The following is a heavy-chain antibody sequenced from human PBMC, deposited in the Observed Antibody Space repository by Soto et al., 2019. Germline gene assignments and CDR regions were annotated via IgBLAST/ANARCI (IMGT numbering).Heavy chain of an antibody. CDR3: SREDGYPQNVFAY. CDR2: VYYTGST. CDR1: GASIRSTDYY. D-gene: IGHD5-12*01. J-gene: IGHJ4*02. V-gene: IGHV4-30-4*01. Sequence: LSLTCTVSGASIRSTDYYWSWIRQAPGKGLEWIGYVYYTGSTYYNPSLMSRLTISVDTSKNQFSLKLTSVTAADTAVYYFSREDGYPQNVFAYCGQGTLVTGSS.